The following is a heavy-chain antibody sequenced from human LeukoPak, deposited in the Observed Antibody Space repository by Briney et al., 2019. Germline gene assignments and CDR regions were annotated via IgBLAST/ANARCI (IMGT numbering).Heavy chain of an antibody. CDR1: GYTFTSYY. V-gene: IGHV1-3*03. CDR3: ARGIWTSHTVGYYFDN. Sequence: ASVKVSCKASGYTFTSYYMHWVRQAPGQGLEWMGWINAGNGNTKYSQKFQDSVTIITDASASTAYMELTRLRSEDMAVYYCARGIWTSHTVGYYFDNWGQGTLVTVSS. J-gene: IGHJ4*02. D-gene: IGHD6-13*01. CDR2: INAGNGNT.